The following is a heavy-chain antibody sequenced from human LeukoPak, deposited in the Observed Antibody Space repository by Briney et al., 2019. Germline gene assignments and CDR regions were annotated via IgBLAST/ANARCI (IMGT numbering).Heavy chain of an antibody. Sequence: SVKVSCKASGGTFSSYAISWVRQAPGQGLEWMGGIIPIFGTANYAQKFQGRVTITTDESTSTAYMELSSLRSEDTAVYYCAREFNYGGNWGGIPWGQGTLVTVSS. D-gene: IGHD4-23*01. V-gene: IGHV1-69*05. CDR3: AREFNYGGNWGGIP. J-gene: IGHJ5*02. CDR1: GGTFSSYA. CDR2: IIPIFGTA.